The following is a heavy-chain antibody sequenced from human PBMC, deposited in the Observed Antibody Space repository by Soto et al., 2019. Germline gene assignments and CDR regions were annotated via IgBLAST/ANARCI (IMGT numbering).Heavy chain of an antibody. CDR3: AKAPSYYGSGSYHPGYAFDI. CDR2: INPSGGST. J-gene: IGHJ3*02. D-gene: IGHD3-10*01. Sequence: VASVKVSCKASGYTFTSYYMHWVRQAPGQGLEWMGIINPSGGSTSYAQKFQGRVTMTRDTSTSTVYMELSSLRSEDTAVYYCAKAPSYYGSGSYHPGYAFDIWGQGTMVTVSS. CDR1: GYTFTSYY. V-gene: IGHV1-46*03.